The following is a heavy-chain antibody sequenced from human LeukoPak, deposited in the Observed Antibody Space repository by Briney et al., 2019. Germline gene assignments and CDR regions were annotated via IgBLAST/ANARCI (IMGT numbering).Heavy chain of an antibody. Sequence: SETLSLTRTVSGGSISSYYWSWIRQPPGKGLEWIGYIYYSGSTNYNPSLKSRVTISVDTSKNQFSLKLSSVTAADTAVYYCARVRITIFGVVISHDAFDIWGQGTMVTVSS. CDR2: IYYSGST. CDR1: GGSISSYY. CDR3: ARVRITIFGVVISHDAFDI. D-gene: IGHD3-3*01. J-gene: IGHJ3*02. V-gene: IGHV4-59*01.